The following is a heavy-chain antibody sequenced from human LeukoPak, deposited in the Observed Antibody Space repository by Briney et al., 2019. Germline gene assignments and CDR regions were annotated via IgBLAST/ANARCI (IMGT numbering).Heavy chain of an antibody. CDR2: INSDGSST. CDR3: ARGLTIFGVVSDAFDI. J-gene: IGHJ3*02. Sequence: GGSLRLSCAASGFTFSNYWMHWVRQAPGKGLVWVSLINSDGSSTIYADSVKGRFTISRDNAKNTLYLQMNSLRAEDTAVYYCARGLTIFGVVSDAFDIWGQGTMVTVSS. D-gene: IGHD3-3*01. CDR1: GFTFSNYW. V-gene: IGHV3-74*01.